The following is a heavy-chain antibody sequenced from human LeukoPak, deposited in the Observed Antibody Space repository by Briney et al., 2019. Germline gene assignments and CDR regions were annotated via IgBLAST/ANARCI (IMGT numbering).Heavy chain of an antibody. CDR3: ARGDHDYGRVDY. CDR1: GFTFSSYW. D-gene: IGHD4-17*01. CDR2: INSDGSST. V-gene: IGHV3-74*01. J-gene: IGHJ4*02. Sequence: HPGGSLRLSCAASGFTFSSYWMHWVRQAPGKGLVWVSRINSDGSSTSYADSVKGRFTISRDNAKNTLYLQMNSLRAEDTAVYYCARGDHDYGRVDYWGQGTLVTVSS.